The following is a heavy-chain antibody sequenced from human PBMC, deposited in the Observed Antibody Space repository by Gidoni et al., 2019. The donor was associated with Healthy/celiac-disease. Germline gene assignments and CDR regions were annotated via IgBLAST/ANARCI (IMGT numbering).Heavy chain of an antibody. V-gene: IGHV3-49*04. J-gene: IGHJ6*03. CDR3: TRDRDLGPGYYYMDV. CDR2: IRSKAYGGTT. Sequence: EVQLVESGGGLVQPGRSLRLSCTASGFTFVDYAMSWVRQAPGKGLEWVGFIRSKAYGGTTEYAASVKGRFTISRDDSKSIAYLQMNSLKTEDTAVYYCTRDRDLGPGYYYMDVWGKGTTVTVSS. CDR1: GFTFVDYA. D-gene: IGHD3-16*01.